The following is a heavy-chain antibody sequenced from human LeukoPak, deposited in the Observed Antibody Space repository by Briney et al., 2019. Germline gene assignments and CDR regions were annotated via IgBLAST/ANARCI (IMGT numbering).Heavy chain of an antibody. Sequence: GGSLRLSCAASGFTFSSYAMHWVRQAPGKGLEWVAVISYDGSNKYYADSVKGRFTISRDNSKNTLYLQMNSLRAEDTAVYYCARNPPGWLQADYWGQGTLVTVSS. CDR1: GFTFSSYA. CDR2: ISYDGSNK. J-gene: IGHJ4*02. D-gene: IGHD5-24*01. V-gene: IGHV3-30*04. CDR3: ARNPPGWLQADY.